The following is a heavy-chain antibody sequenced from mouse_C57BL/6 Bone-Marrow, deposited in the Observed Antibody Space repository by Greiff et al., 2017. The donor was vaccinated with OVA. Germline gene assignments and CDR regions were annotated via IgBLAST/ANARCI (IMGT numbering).Heavy chain of an antibody. CDR3: ARHGNPRAMDY. J-gene: IGHJ4*01. Sequence: VQLQQSGPELVKPGASVKISCKASGYTFTDYYMNWVKQSHGKSLEWIGDINPNNGGTSYNQKFKGKATLTVDKSSSTAYMELRSLTSEDSAVYYCARHGNPRAMDYWGQGTSVTVSS. D-gene: IGHD2-1*01. CDR1: GYTFTDYY. CDR2: INPNNGGT. V-gene: IGHV1-26*01.